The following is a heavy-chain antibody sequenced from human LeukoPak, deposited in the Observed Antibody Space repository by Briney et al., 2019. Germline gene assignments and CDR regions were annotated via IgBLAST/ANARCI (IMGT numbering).Heavy chain of an antibody. V-gene: IGHV4-39*07. CDR1: GGSISSSSHY. CDR2: IYYSGST. Sequence: SETLSLTCTVSGGSISSSSHYWGWIRQPPGKGLEWIGSIYYSGSTYYNPSLKSRVTISVDTSKNQFSLKLSSVTAADTAVYYCARGSYYDFWSGYYNYYYYMDVWGKGTTVTVSS. CDR3: ARGSYYDFWSGYYNYYYYMDV. D-gene: IGHD3-3*01. J-gene: IGHJ6*03.